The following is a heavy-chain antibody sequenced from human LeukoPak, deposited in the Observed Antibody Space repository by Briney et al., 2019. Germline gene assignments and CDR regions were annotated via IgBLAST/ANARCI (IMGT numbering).Heavy chain of an antibody. CDR2: IYHSGST. CDR3: ARAYSSAYYYNWFDP. V-gene: IGHV4-38-2*02. J-gene: IGHJ5*02. CDR1: GYSISSGYY. Sequence: SETLSLACTVSGYSISSGYYWGWIRQPAGKGLEWIWSIYHSGSTHYNPSLKSRVTISVDTSKNQFSLKLSSVTAADTAVYYCARAYSSAYYYNWFDPWGQGTLVTVSS. D-gene: IGHD3-22*01.